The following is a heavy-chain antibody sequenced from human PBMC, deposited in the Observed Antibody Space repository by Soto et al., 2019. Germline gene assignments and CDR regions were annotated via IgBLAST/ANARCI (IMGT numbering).Heavy chain of an antibody. Sequence: EASVKVSCKASGYTFTSYYMHWVRQAPGQGLEWMGIINPSGGSTSYAQKFQGRVTMTRDTSTSTVYMELSSLRSEDTAVYYCARELGYCSSTSCYNSNYYGMDVWGQGTTVTVSS. V-gene: IGHV1-46*01. CDR1: GYTFTSYY. CDR2: INPSGGST. D-gene: IGHD2-2*02. CDR3: ARELGYCSSTSCYNSNYYGMDV. J-gene: IGHJ6*02.